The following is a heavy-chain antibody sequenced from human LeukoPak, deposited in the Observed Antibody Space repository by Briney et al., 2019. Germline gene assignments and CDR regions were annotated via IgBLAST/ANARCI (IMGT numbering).Heavy chain of an antibody. V-gene: IGHV1-24*01. CDR3: ATDLIDSPRYSSSSD. D-gene: IGHD6-13*01. J-gene: IGHJ4*02. Sequence: ASVKVSCKVSGYTLTELSMHWVRQAPGKGLEWMGGFDPEDGETIYAQKFQGRVTVTEDTSTDTAYMELSSLRSEDTAVYYCATDLIDSPRYSSSSDWGQGTLVTVSS. CDR1: GYTLTELS. CDR2: FDPEDGET.